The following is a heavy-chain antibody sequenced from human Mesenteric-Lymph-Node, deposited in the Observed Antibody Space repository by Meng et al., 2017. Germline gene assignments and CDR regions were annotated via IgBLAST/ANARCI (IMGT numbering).Heavy chain of an antibody. CDR2: IIPIFGTA. D-gene: IGHD3-22*01. J-gene: IGHJ2*01. CDR1: GYTFTSYD. CDR3: ARDDRRNWYFDL. Sequence: QVQLVASGAEVKKPGASEKVSCKASGYTFTSYDINWVRQATGQGLEWMGGIIPIFGTANYAQKFQGRVTITTDESTSTAYMELSSLRSEDTAVYYCARDDRRNWYFDLWGRGTLVTVSS. V-gene: IGHV1-69*01.